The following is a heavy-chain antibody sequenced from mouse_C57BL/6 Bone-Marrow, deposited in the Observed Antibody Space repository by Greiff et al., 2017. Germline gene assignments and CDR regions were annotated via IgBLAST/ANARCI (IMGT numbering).Heavy chain of an antibody. D-gene: IGHD1-1*01. CDR1: GYTFTDYN. CDR3: ASQDALRPWFAY. V-gene: IGHV1-22*01. Sequence: EVQLQQSGPELVKPGASVKMSCKASGYTFTDYNMHWVKQSHGKSLEWIGYINPNNGGTSYNQKFQGKATLTVNKSSSTAYMELRSLTSEDSAVYYCASQDALRPWFAYWGKGTLVTVSA. CDR2: INPNNGGT. J-gene: IGHJ3*01.